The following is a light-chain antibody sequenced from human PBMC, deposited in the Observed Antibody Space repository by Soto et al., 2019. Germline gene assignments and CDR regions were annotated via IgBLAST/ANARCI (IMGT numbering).Light chain of an antibody. CDR2: DAS. CDR1: QSFSSS. CDR3: QQYNNWPFT. J-gene: IGKJ4*01. V-gene: IGKV3-15*01. Sequence: EIVMTQSPATLSVSPGERATLSCRASQSFSSSLAWYQQKPGQAPRLLIYDASARATGIPARFSGSGSGTECTLTISSRQSEDFDVYYCQQYNNWPFTFGGGTKVEI.